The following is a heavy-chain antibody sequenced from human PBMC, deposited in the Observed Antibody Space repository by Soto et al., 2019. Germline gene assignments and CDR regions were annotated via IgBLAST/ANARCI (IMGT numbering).Heavy chain of an antibody. J-gene: IGHJ3*02. D-gene: IGHD4-17*01. CDR1: GFIFTSYA. CDR3: AHPRGYGVFDAVDI. V-gene: IGHV3-23*01. CDR2: ISSDGESI. Sequence: HPGGSLRLSCATSGFIFTSYAMNWVRQAPGQGMEWVAAISSDGESIFYAEPVSGRLTISRDNSIKTVYLHMRSLRPEDTAVYYCAHPRGYGVFDAVDIWGQGTMVTVSS.